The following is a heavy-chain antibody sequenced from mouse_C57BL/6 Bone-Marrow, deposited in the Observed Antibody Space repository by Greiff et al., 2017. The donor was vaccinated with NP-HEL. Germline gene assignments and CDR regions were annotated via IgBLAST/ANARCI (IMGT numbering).Heavy chain of an antibody. CDR2: INPNNGGT. V-gene: IGHV1-22*01. Sequence: EVQLQQSGPELVKPGASVKMSCKASGYTFPDYNMHWVKQSHGKSLEWIGYINPNNGGTSYNQKFKGKATLTVNKSSSTAYMELRSLTSEDSAVYYCARIPNYYGSSYGAYWGQGTLVTVSA. D-gene: IGHD1-1*01. CDR1: GYTFPDYN. CDR3: ARIPNYYGSSYGAY. J-gene: IGHJ3*01.